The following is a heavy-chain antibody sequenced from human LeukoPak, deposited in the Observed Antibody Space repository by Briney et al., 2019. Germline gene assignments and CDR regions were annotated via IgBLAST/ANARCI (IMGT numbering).Heavy chain of an antibody. J-gene: IGHJ2*01. D-gene: IGHD2-21*02. CDR1: GFTFSTYW. V-gene: IGHV3-74*01. Sequence: PGGSLRLSCAASGFTFSTYWMHWVRQAPGEELVWVSRINSDGTTTTYADSVTGRFTISRDNAKNTLYLQMNSLRGEDTAVYYCARAPFCGGDCYSRYFDLWGRGTLVTVSS. CDR3: ARAPFCGGDCYSRYFDL. CDR2: INSDGTTT.